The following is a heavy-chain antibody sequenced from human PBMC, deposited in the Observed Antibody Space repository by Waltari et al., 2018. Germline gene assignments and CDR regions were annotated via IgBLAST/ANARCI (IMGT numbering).Heavy chain of an antibody. J-gene: IGHJ6*02. CDR3: ARDGVSGWLGGMDV. V-gene: IGHV1-2*02. Sequence: QVQLVQSGAEVKKPGASVKVSCQTSGYTLSDNYMHWVRQAPGQGPEWMGWINPDNGGTNYAQKFQDRVTLTRDTSINTAYMELTRLTTDDTAVYYCARDGVSGWLGGMDVWGLGNTVTVSS. CDR1: GYTLSDNY. D-gene: IGHD6-19*01. CDR2: INPDNGGT.